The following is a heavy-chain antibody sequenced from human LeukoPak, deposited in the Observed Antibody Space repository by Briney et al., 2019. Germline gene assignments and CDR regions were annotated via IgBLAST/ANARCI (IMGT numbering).Heavy chain of an antibody. CDR1: GFTFSNYV. J-gene: IGHJ4*02. D-gene: IGHD1-14*01. CDR2: ISDSGANT. V-gene: IGHV3-23*01. CDR3: AKGGTRFSFDY. Sequence: GGSLTLSCGASGFTFSNYVMSWVRHAPGKGPEWSTAISDSGANTYYADSVKGRFTISRDNSKNTLYLQMNSLRAEDTAEYYCAKGGTRFSFDYWGQGTLVTVSS.